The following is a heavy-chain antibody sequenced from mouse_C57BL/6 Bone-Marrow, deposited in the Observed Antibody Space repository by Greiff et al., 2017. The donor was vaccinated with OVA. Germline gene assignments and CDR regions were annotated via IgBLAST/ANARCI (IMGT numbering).Heavy chain of an antibody. Sequence: QVQLKESGAELVRPGTSVKMSCKASGYTFTNYWIGWAKQRPGHGLEWIGDIYPGGGYTNYNEKFKGKATLTADKSSSTAYMQFSSLTSEDSAIYYCARSYYYGSSYHFDYWGQGTTLTVSS. CDR1: GYTFTNYW. V-gene: IGHV1-63*01. J-gene: IGHJ2*01. CDR2: IYPGGGYT. D-gene: IGHD1-1*01. CDR3: ARSYYYGSSYHFDY.